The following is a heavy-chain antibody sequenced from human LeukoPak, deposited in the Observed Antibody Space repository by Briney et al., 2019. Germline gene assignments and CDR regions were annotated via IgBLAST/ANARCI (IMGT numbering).Heavy chain of an antibody. CDR1: GFIVSSYY. D-gene: IGHD2-15*01. CDR2: IYRGGST. Sequence: PGGPLRLSCAASGFIVSSYYTSWIRQAPGKGLEWVSVIYRGGSTYYADSVKGRFPISRDSSKNTLYLQMNSLRVDDTAVYFCARDLCSGVSCYRPYGLDVWGQGTTVTVSS. J-gene: IGHJ6*02. V-gene: IGHV3-53*01. CDR3: ARDLCSGVSCYRPYGLDV.